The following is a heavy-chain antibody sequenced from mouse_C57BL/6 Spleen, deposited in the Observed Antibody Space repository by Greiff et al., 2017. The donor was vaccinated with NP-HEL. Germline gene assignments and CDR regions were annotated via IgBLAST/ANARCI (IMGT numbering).Heavy chain of an antibody. V-gene: IGHV5-4*01. Sequence: EVNLVESGGGLVKPGGSLKLSCAASGFTFSSYAMSWVRQTPEKRLEWVATISDGGSYTYYPDNVKGRFTISRDNAKNNLYLQMSHLKSEDTAMYYCARDRNYYGSYYYAMDYWGQGTSVTVSS. CDR2: ISDGGSYT. CDR3: ARDRNYYGSYYYAMDY. J-gene: IGHJ4*01. CDR1: GFTFSSYA. D-gene: IGHD1-1*01.